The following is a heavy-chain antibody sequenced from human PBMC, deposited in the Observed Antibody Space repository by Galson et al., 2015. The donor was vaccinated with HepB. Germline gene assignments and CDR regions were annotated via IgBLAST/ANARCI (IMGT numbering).Heavy chain of an antibody. CDR1: GFTFDDYG. CDR2: ISYDGSNK. CDR3: AKRTDSSSSVYGMDV. Sequence: SLRLSCAASGFTFDDYGMSWVRQAPGKGLEWVAVISYDGSNKYYADSVKGRFTISRDNSKNTLYVQMNSLRAEDTAVYYCAKRTDSSSSVYGMDVWGQGTTVTVSS. D-gene: IGHD3-22*01. J-gene: IGHJ6*02. V-gene: IGHV3-30*18.